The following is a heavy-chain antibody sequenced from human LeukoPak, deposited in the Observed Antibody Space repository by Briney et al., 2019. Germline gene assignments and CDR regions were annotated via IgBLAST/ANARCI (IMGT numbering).Heavy chain of an antibody. V-gene: IGHV3-53*01. J-gene: IGHJ4*02. CDR3: TRVSTLAYCGGDCYSDY. D-gene: IGHD2-21*02. Sequence: GGSLRLSCAASGFTVSSNYMSWVRQAPGKGLEWVSVIYSGGSTYYADSVKGRFAISRDNSKNTLYLQMNSLRVEGTAVYYCTRVSTLAYCGGDCYSDYWGQGTLVTVSS. CDR1: GFTVSSNY. CDR2: IYSGGST.